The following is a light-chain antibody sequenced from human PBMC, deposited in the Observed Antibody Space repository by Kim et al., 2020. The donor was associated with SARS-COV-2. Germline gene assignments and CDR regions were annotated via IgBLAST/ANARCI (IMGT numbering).Light chain of an antibody. CDR3: QHYFGSPWT. Sequence: EIVLTQSPATLSLSPGERATLSCGASQSISSSLAWFQQTPGLAPRLLIFGAFTRATGIPDRFSGGGSGTDFTLTISRLEPEDFAVYYCQHYFGSPWTFGQGTKVDIK. V-gene: IGKV3D-20*01. CDR1: QSISSS. J-gene: IGKJ1*01. CDR2: GAF.